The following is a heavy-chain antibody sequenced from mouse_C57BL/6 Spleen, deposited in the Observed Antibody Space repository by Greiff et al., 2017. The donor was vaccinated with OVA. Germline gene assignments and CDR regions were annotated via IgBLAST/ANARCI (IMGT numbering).Heavy chain of an antibody. V-gene: IGHV1-82*01. CDR2: IYPGDGDT. CDR3: AREAYDGYPWCAY. D-gene: IGHD2-3*01. J-gene: IGHJ3*01. CDR1: GYAFSSSW. Sequence: QVQLQQSGPELVKPGASVKISCKASGYAFSSSWMNWVKQRPGKGLEWIGRIYPGDGDTNNNGKFKGKATLTADKYSSTAYMQLSSLTSEDSAVYFCAREAYDGYPWCAYWGQGTLVTVSA.